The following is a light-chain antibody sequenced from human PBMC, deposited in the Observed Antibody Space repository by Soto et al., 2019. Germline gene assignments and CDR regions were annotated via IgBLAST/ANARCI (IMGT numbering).Light chain of an antibody. V-gene: IGKV3-20*01. CDR3: QQYGSSPGYT. J-gene: IGKJ2*01. Sequence: EIVLTQSPGTLSLSPGERATLSCRASQSVSSSYLAWYQQKPGQAPRLLIYGASSRATGIPDWFSGSGSGTDFTLTISRLEPEDFAVYYCQQYGSSPGYTFGQGTKLEIK. CDR1: QSVSSSY. CDR2: GAS.